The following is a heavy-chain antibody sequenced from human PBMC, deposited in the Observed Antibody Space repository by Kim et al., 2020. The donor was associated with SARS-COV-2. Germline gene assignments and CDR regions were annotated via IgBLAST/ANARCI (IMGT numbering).Heavy chain of an antibody. CDR3: AKGSTPWYYDSSGYVDAFDI. CDR2: ISYDGSNK. D-gene: IGHD3-22*01. J-gene: IGHJ3*02. V-gene: IGHV3-30*18. Sequence: GGSLRLSCAASGFTFSSYGIHWVRQAPGKGLEWVAVISYDGSNKYYADSVKGRFTISRDNSKNTLYLQMNSLRAEDTAVYYCAKGSTPWYYDSSGYVDAFDIWGQGTMVTVSS. CDR1: GFTFSSYG.